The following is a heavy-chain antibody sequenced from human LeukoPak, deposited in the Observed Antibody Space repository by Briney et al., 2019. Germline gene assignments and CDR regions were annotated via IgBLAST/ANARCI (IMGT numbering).Heavy chain of an antibody. Sequence: SETLSLTCAVYGGSFSGYYWSWIRQPPGKGLEWIGEINHSGSTNYNPSLKSRVTISVDTSKNQFSLKPSSVTAADTAVYYCARVSEAVAGTGWFDPWGQGTLVTVSS. CDR1: GGSFSGYY. J-gene: IGHJ5*02. CDR3: ARVSEAVAGTGWFDP. D-gene: IGHD6-19*01. V-gene: IGHV4-34*01. CDR2: INHSGST.